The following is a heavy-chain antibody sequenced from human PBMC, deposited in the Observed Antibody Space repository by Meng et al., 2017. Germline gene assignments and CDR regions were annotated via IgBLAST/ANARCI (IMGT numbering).Heavy chain of an antibody. D-gene: IGHD2-2*01. V-gene: IGHV7-4-1*02. J-gene: IGHJ4*02. Sequence: QVQLVQSGSGLRKPGASVKVSCKASGYPLTSYAINWLRQAPGQGLQWTGWIDTKTGNPTYVPGFTGRLVFSLDTSVSTAYLQISGLKADDTAVYYCTRDGYSDCSRTSCFDSWGQGTLVTVSS. CDR1: GYPLTSYA. CDR2: IDTKTGNP. CDR3: TRDGYSDCSRTSCFDS.